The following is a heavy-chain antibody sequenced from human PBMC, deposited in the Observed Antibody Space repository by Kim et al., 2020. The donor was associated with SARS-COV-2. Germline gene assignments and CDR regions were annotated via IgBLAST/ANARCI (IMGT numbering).Heavy chain of an antibody. CDR2: ISYDGSNK. CDR3: ARGGVGYQLPGLNLDY. J-gene: IGHJ4*02. Sequence: GGSLRLSCAASGFTFSSYAMHWVRQAPGKGLEWVAVISYDGSNKYYADSVKGRFTISRDNSKNTLYLQMNSRRGEDTAGYYCARGGVGYQLPGLNLDYWGQGSLVTVSS. D-gene: IGHD2-2*01. V-gene: IGHV3-30-3*01. CDR1: GFTFSSYA.